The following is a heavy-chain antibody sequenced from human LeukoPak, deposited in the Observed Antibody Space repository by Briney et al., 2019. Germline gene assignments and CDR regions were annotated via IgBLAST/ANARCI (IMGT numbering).Heavy chain of an antibody. J-gene: IGHJ5*02. Sequence: SETLSLTCTVSGGSISSYYWSWIRQPPGKGLEWIGYIYYSGSTNYNPSLKSRVTISVDTSKNQFSLKLGSVTAADTAVYYCARSYSSSWYRASNWFDPWGQGTLVTVSS. CDR3: ARSYSSSWYRASNWFDP. CDR2: IYYSGST. CDR1: GGSISSYY. D-gene: IGHD6-13*01. V-gene: IGHV4-59*01.